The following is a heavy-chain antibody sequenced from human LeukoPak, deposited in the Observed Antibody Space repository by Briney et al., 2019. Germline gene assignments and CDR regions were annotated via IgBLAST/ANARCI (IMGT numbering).Heavy chain of an antibody. CDR1: GFTFTSYA. V-gene: IGHV3-15*01. D-gene: IGHD3-10*01. CDR3: TTVYMVRGGAGYYYYGMDV. Sequence: GGSLRLSCAASGFTFTSYAMSWVRQAPGKGLEWVGRIKSKTDGGTTDYAAPVKGRFTISRDDSKNTLYLQMNSLKTEDTAVYYCTTVYMVRGGAGYYYYGMDVWGQGTTVTVSS. CDR2: IKSKTDGGTT. J-gene: IGHJ6*02.